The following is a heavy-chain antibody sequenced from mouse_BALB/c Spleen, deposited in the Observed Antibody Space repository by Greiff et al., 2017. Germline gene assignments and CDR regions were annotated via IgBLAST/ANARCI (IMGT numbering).Heavy chain of an antibody. CDR3: ARGDFLLRLRFAY. J-gene: IGHJ3*01. CDR2: ISYSGST. CDR1: GYSITSDYA. D-gene: IGHD1-2*01. Sequence: EVQGVESGPGLVKPSQSLSLTCTVTGYSITSDYAWNWIRQFPGNKLEWMGYISYSGSTSYNPSLKSRISITRDTSKNQFFLQLNSVTTEDTATYYCARGDFLLRLRFAYWGQGTLVTVSA. V-gene: IGHV3-2*02.